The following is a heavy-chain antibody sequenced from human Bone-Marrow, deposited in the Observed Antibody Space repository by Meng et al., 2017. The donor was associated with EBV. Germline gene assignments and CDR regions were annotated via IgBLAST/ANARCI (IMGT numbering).Heavy chain of an antibody. CDR3: AKVADSSDDYFDY. Sequence: QVQLVEYGXGVVQPGRSLRLSXAASGFTFSSYGMHWVRQAPGKGLEWVAVISYDGSNKYYADSVKGRFTISRDNSKNTLYLQMNSLRAEDTAVYYCAKVADSSDDYFDYRGQGTLVTVSS. D-gene: IGHD3-22*01. CDR2: ISYDGSNK. CDR1: GFTFSSYG. J-gene: IGHJ4*02. V-gene: IGHV3-30*18.